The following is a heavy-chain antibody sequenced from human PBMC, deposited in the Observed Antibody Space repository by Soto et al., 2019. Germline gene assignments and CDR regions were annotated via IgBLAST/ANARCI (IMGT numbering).Heavy chain of an antibody. Sequence: SETLSLTCTVSGGSISSYYWSWIRQPPGKGLEWIGYIYYSGSTNYNPSLKSRVTISVDTSKNHFSLRLISVTAADTAIYFCAREGNLGRWLQPLDFWSQGTLVTVSS. J-gene: IGHJ4*02. V-gene: IGHV4-59*01. D-gene: IGHD1-26*01. CDR1: GGSISSYY. CDR3: AREGNLGRWLQPLDF. CDR2: IYYSGST.